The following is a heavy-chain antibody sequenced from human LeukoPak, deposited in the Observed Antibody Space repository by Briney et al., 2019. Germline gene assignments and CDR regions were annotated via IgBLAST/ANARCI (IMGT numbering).Heavy chain of an antibody. CDR3: AKEPTGYFDY. V-gene: IGHV3-30-3*02. CDR2: ISYDGSNK. D-gene: IGHD3-10*01. CDR1: GFTFSSYA. Sequence: GGSLRLSCAASGFTFSSYAMHWVRQAPGKGLEWVAVISYDGSNKYYADSVKGRFTISRDNSKDTLYLYMNSLRADDTAVYYCAKEPTGYFDYWGQGTLVTVSS. J-gene: IGHJ4*02.